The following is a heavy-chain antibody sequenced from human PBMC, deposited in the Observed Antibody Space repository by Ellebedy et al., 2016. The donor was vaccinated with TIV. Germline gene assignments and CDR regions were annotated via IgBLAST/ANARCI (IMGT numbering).Heavy chain of an antibody. Sequence: AASVKVSCKASGYALNAYYMHWVRQAPGQGLEWMGWINPNSGDTDQTQKFQGRVTMTRDTSINTAYMELSGLTSDDTAVYFCAREIMGSSGYSLDYWGQGTLVTVSS. CDR3: AREIMGSSGYSLDY. V-gene: IGHV1-2*02. CDR1: GYALNAYY. CDR2: INPNSGDT. J-gene: IGHJ4*02. D-gene: IGHD3-22*01.